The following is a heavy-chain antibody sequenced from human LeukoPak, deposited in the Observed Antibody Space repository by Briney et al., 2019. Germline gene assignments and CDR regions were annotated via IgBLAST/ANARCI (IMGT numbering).Heavy chain of an antibody. CDR1: GYTFTGYY. J-gene: IGHJ6*02. Sequence: ASVKVSCKASGYTFTGYYMHWVRRAPGQGLEWMGWINPNSGGTNYAQKFQGRVTMTRDTSISTAYMELSRLRSDDTAMYYCARARQQLGSYYYYYGMDVWGQGTTVTVSS. CDR2: INPNSGGT. CDR3: ARARQQLGSYYYYYGMDV. D-gene: IGHD6-13*01. V-gene: IGHV1-2*02.